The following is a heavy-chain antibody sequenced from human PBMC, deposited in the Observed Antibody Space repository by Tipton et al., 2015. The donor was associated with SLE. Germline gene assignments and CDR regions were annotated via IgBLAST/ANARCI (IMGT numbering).Heavy chain of an antibody. J-gene: IGHJ6*02. V-gene: IGHV3-48*01. CDR2: ISSSSSTI. CDR1: GFTFSSYS. D-gene: IGHD3-10*01. Sequence: GSLRLSCAASGFTFSSYSMNWVRQAPGKGLEWVSYISSSSSTIYYADSVKGRFTISRDNAKNSLYLQMNSLRAEDTAVYYCARDLLLWFGDPYGMDVWGQGTTVTVSS. CDR3: ARDLLLWFGDPYGMDV.